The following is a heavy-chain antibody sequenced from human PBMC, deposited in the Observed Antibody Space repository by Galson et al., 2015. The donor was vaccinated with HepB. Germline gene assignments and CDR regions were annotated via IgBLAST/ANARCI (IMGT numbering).Heavy chain of an antibody. V-gene: IGHV3-33*01. D-gene: IGHD3-16*01. CDR2: IWYDGSNK. CDR3: VRWGPDKSPDY. Sequence: SLRLSCAASGFTFSSHGMHWVRQAPGKGLEWVAVIWYDGSNKYYADSVKGRFTISRDNSKNILSLQMNSLRAEDTAVYYCVRWGPDKSPDYWGQGILVTVSS. J-gene: IGHJ4*02. CDR1: GFTFSSHG.